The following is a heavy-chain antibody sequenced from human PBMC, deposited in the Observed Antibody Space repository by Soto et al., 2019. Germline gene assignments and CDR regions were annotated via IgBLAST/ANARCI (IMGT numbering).Heavy chain of an antibody. CDR2: IYYSGST. CDR3: ERTIVGATILYFDY. V-gene: IGHV4-31*03. Sequence: SETLSLTCTVSGGSISSGGYYWSWIRQHPGKGLEWIGYIYYSGSTYYNPSLKSRVTISVDTSKNQFSLKLSSVTAADTAVYYCERTIVGATILYFDYWGQGTLVTVSS. J-gene: IGHJ4*02. CDR1: GGSISSGGYY. D-gene: IGHD1-26*01.